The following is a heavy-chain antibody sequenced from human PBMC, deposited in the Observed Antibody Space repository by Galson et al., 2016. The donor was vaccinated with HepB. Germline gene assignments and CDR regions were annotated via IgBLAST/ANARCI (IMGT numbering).Heavy chain of an antibody. CDR2: IYSGGNR. CDR1: GFIVRNNY. D-gene: IGHD3-22*01. V-gene: IGHV3-53*01. CDR3: ARQPYDSSGYVS. J-gene: IGHJ5*02. Sequence: SLRLSCAGSGFIVRNNYMSWVRQAPGKGLEWVSIIYSGGNRYYADSVKGRFTISRDNSKNTLYLEVSSLRAEDTAVYYCARQPYDSSGYVSWGQGTLVTVSS.